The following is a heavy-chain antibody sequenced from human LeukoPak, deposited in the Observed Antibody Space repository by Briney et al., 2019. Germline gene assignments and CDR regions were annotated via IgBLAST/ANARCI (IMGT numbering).Heavy chain of an antibody. J-gene: IGHJ5*02. D-gene: IGHD2-2*01. CDR2: INSDGSST. Sequence: GGSLRLSCAASGFTFSSYWMHGVRQAPGKGLVWVSRINSDGSSTSYADSVKGRFTISRDNAKNTLYLQMNSLRAEDTAVYYGAKHGSSTSWPINWFDPWGQGTLVTVSS. CDR3: AKHGSSTSWPINWFDP. V-gene: IGHV3-74*01. CDR1: GFTFSSYW.